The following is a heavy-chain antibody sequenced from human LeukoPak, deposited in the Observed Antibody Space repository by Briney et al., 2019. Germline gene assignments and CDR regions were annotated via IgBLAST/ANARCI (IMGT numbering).Heavy chain of an antibody. CDR1: KFAFSSYA. CDR3: AKDLNSKYNYDSSGYEDAFDI. D-gene: IGHD3-22*01. V-gene: IGHV3-23*01. J-gene: IGHJ3*02. CDR2: ISGSGGST. Sequence: GGSLRLSCAASKFAFSSYAMSWVRQAPGKGLEWVSAISGSGGSTYYADSVKGRFTISRDNSKNTLYLQMNSLRAEDTAVYYCAKDLNSKYNYDSSGYEDAFDIWGQGTMVTVSS.